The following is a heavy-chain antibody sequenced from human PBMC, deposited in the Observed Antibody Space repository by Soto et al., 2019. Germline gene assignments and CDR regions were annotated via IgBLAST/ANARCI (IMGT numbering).Heavy chain of an antibody. D-gene: IGHD6-6*01. CDR2: ISGSGGST. J-gene: IGHJ5*02. CDR3: AKDRSGVAARPGNWFDP. Sequence: EVQLLESGGGLVQPGGSLRLSCAASGFTFSSYAMSWVRQAPGKGLEWVSAISGSGGSTYYADSVKGRFTISRDNSKNTLYLQMNSLRAEDTAVYYCAKDRSGVAARPGNWFDPGGQGTLVTVSS. V-gene: IGHV3-23*01. CDR1: GFTFSSYA.